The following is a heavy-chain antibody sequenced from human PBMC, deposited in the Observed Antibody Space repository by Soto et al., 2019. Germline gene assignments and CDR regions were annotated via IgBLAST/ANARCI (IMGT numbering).Heavy chain of an antibody. CDR2: ISYDGSNK. J-gene: IGHJ6*02. CDR1: GLTFSSYG. CDR3: ANTHDGDCYSCYYSGMDV. V-gene: IGHV3-30*18. Sequence: GGSLRLSCAASGLTFSSYGTHWVRQAPGKGLEWVAVISYDGSNKYYADSVKGRFTISRDNSKNTLYLQMNSLRAEDTAVYYCANTHDGDCYSCYYSGMDVWGQGTTVTVSS. D-gene: IGHD2-21*02.